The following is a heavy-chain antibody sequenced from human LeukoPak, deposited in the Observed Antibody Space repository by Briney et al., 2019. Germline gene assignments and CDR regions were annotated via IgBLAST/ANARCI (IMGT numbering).Heavy chain of an antibody. V-gene: IGHV3-48*01. J-gene: IGHJ4*02. CDR2: ITSSSSII. Sequence: GGSLRLSCAASGFTFSIYSMNWVRQAPGKGLEWVSYITSSSSIIYYADSVKGRLTISRDNAKNSLYLQMNSLRAEDTAVYYCARYGYCSGGSCYRLFDSWGQGTLVTVSS. CDR3: ARYGYCSGGSCYRLFDS. CDR1: GFTFSIYS. D-gene: IGHD2-15*01.